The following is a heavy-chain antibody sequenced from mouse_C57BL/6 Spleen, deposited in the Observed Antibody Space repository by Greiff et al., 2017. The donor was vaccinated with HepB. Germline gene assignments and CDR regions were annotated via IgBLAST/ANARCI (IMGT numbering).Heavy chain of an antibody. J-gene: IGHJ1*03. CDR2: IRNKANGYTT. CDR1: GFTFTDYY. Sequence: EVKLMESGGGLVQPGGSLSLSCAASGFTFTDYYMSWVRQPPGKALEWLGFIRNKANGYTTEYSSSVKGRFTISRANSQSILYLQINALRAEDSATYYCARYNCYYWYVDVWGTGTTVTVSS. V-gene: IGHV7-3*01. CDR3: ARYNCYYWYVDV.